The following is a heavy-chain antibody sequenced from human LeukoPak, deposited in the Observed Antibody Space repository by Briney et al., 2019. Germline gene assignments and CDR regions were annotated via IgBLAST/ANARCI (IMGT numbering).Heavy chain of an antibody. V-gene: IGHV4-59*01. CDR3: ARERDSYYYFDY. Sequence: SETLSLTCTVSGGSISSYYWSWIRQPPGKGLEWIGYIYYSGSTNYNPSLKSRVTISVDTSKNQFSLKLSSVTAAGTAVYYCARERDSYYYFDYWGQGTLVTVSS. D-gene: IGHD2-8*01. CDR2: IYYSGST. CDR1: GGSISSYY. J-gene: IGHJ4*02.